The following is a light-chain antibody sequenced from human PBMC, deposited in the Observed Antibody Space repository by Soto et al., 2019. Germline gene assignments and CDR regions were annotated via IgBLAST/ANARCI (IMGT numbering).Light chain of an antibody. V-gene: IGKV3-15*01. J-gene: IGKJ2*01. Sequence: EIVMTQSLVTLPVSPGERATLSCRASQSVRSNLAWYQQKRGRAPRLLIYGASTRATGIPARFSVSGSGTEFTLTISSLQSEDFAVYYCQQYESWPYTFGQGTKLEI. CDR1: QSVRSN. CDR2: GAS. CDR3: QQYESWPYT.